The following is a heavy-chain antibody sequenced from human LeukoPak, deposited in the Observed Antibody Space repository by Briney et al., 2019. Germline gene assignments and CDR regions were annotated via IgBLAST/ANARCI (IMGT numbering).Heavy chain of an antibody. J-gene: IGHJ3*02. CDR2: IYYSGST. Sequence: SSETLSLTCTVSGGSISSSSYYWGWIRQPPGKGLEWIGSIYYSGSTYYNPSLKSRVTISVDSSTNQVSLNLSSVTAADTAVYYCARRLSRRNTFDIWGQGTMVAVSS. CDR1: GGSISSSSYY. D-gene: IGHD2-2*01. V-gene: IGHV4-39*07. CDR3: ARRLSRRNTFDI.